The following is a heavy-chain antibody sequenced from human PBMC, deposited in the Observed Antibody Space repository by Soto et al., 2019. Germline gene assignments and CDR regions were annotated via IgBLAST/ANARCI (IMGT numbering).Heavy chain of an antibody. V-gene: IGHV1-18*04. J-gene: IGHJ5*02. D-gene: IGHD3-3*01. CDR3: ARDGSPTFGSGYYTGDWFGP. CDR1: GYTFTSYG. CDR2: ISAYNGNT. Sequence: ASGKVSCKAPGYTFTSYGISWVRQAPGQGLERMGWISAYNGNTNNAQKLQGRVTMTTDTSTSTAYMELRSLRFDDTAVYYCARDGSPTFGSGYYTGDWFGPWGQGTLVTVSS.